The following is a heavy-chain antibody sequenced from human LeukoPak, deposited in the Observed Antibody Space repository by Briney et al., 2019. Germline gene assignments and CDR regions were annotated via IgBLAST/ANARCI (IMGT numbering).Heavy chain of an antibody. CDR3: AKDGRSSAPH. Sequence: GGSLRLSCAASGFNFSKYAMSWVRQAPGKGPEWVSGITASGGGPSSADSVKGRFSISRDNSKDTLYLQMNSLRAEDTAVYYCAKDGRSSAPHGGQGTLVTVSS. D-gene: IGHD6-6*01. CDR2: ITASGGGP. V-gene: IGHV3-23*01. CDR1: GFNFSKYA. J-gene: IGHJ4*02.